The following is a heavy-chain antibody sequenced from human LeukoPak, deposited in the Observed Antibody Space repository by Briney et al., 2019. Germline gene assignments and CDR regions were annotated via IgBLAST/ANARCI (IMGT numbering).Heavy chain of an antibody. D-gene: IGHD6-13*01. V-gene: IGHV1-2*02. CDR1: GYSFIDYY. J-gene: IGHJ1*01. Sequence: ASVKVSCKTSGYSFIDYYIHWVRQAPGQGLEWMGWINSNSADTNYAQNFQGRVTMTRDTSISTAYMELSRLRSDDTALYYCARIGISARGTDFHHWGQGTLVTVSS. CDR3: ARIGISARGTDFHH. CDR2: INSNSADT.